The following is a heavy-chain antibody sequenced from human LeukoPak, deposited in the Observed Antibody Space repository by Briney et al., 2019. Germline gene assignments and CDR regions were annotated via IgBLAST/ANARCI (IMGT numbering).Heavy chain of an antibody. CDR1: GFTFSSCA. CDR3: AKAVLLWFGELRYYFDY. Sequence: GGSLRLSCAASGFTFSSCAISWVRRAPGKGLEWVSAISGSGGSTYYADSVKGRFTISRDKSKNTLYLQMNSLRAEDTAVYYCAKAVLLWFGELRYYFDYWGQGTLVTVSS. V-gene: IGHV3-23*01. CDR2: ISGSGGST. D-gene: IGHD3-10*01. J-gene: IGHJ4*02.